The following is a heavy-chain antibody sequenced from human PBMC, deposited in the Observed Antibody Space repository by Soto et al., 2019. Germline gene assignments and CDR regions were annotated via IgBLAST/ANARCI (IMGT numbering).Heavy chain of an antibody. CDR2: ISYDGSNK. CDR3: AKAHTVAGTLLDY. D-gene: IGHD6-19*01. V-gene: IGHV3-30*18. Sequence: GSLRLSCAASGFTFSSYGMHWVRQAPGKGLEWVAVISYDGSNKYYADSVKGRFTISRDNSKNTLYLQMNSLRAEDTAVYYCAKAHTVAGTLLDYWGQGTLVTVSS. J-gene: IGHJ4*02. CDR1: GFTFSSYG.